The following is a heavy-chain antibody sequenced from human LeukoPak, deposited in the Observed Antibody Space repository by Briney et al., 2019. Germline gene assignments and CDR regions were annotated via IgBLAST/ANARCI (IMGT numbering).Heavy chain of an antibody. D-gene: IGHD6-19*01. Sequence: SETLSLTCAVYGGSFSGYYWSWIRQPPGKGLEWIGEINHSGSTNYNPSLKSRVTISVDTSKNQFSLKLSSVTAADTAVYYCARASGWSYYFDYWGQGTLVTVSS. J-gene: IGHJ4*02. V-gene: IGHV4-34*01. CDR1: GGSFSGYY. CDR3: ARASGWSYYFDY. CDR2: INHSGST.